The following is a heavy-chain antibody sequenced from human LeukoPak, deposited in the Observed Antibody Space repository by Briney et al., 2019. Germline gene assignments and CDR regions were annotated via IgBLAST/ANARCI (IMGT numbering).Heavy chain of an antibody. CDR2: ISGSGDST. CDR1: GFSFSTYA. V-gene: IGHV3-23*01. D-gene: IGHD3-3*01. J-gene: IGHJ6*02. CDR3: AAAYFGVDQYYYGMDV. Sequence: GGSLRLSCAASGFSFSTYAMSWVRQAPGKGPEWVSTISGSGDSTYYADSVKGRFTISRDTSKNTLYLQMNSLRAEDTAVYYCAAAYFGVDQYYYGMDVWGQGTTVTVSS.